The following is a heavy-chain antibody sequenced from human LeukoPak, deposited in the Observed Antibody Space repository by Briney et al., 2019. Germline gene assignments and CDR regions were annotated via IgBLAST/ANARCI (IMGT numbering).Heavy chain of an antibody. Sequence: ASVKVSCKVSGYTLTELSMHWVRQAPGKGREWMGGFDPEDGETIYAQKFQGRVTMTEDTSTDTAYMELSSLRPEETAVYYCATGVVVAAKSGFDYWGQGTLVTVSS. V-gene: IGHV1-24*01. CDR1: GYTLTELS. CDR3: ATGVVVAAKSGFDY. D-gene: IGHD2-15*01. CDR2: FDPEDGET. J-gene: IGHJ4*02.